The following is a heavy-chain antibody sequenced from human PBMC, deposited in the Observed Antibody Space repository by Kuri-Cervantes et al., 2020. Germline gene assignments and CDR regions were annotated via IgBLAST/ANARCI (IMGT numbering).Heavy chain of an antibody. J-gene: IGHJ4*02. D-gene: IGHD3-22*01. V-gene: IGHV3-30*02. CDR2: IWYDGTNK. Sequence: GESLKISCAASGFTFSSYGMHWVRQAPGKGLEWVAYIWYDGTNKYYADSVKGRFTISRDYSNNTLYLQMSSLRAEDTAVYYCAKDRDYYDSSGSEYWGQGTLVTVSS. CDR3: AKDRDYYDSSGSEY. CDR1: GFTFSSYG.